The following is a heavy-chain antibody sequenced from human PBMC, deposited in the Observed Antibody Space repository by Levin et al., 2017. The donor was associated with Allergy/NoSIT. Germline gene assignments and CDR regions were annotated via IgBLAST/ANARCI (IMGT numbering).Heavy chain of an antibody. CDR1: GFTFSSYE. Sequence: GGSLRLSCVASGFTFSSYEMTWVRQAPGKGLEWISYISHGGSATNYADSVKGRFTISRDDARNSVYLQMNSLRAEDTAVYYCARKSSLIMGGTGDLDYWGQGTLVTVSS. D-gene: IGHD1-26*01. J-gene: IGHJ4*02. CDR2: ISHGGSAT. V-gene: IGHV3-48*03. CDR3: ARKSSLIMGGTGDLDY.